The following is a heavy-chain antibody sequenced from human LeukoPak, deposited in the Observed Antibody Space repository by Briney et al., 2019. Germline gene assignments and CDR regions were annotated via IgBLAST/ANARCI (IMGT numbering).Heavy chain of an antibody. Sequence: PGGSLRLSCAASGFTFSSYGMSWVRQAPGKGLEWVSAISGSGGSTYYADSVKGRFTISRDNSKNTLYLQMNSLRAEDTAVYYCAKVFLGGSYYFDYWGQGTLVTVSS. CDR3: AKVFLGGSYYFDY. J-gene: IGHJ4*02. V-gene: IGHV3-23*01. CDR2: ISGSGGST. CDR1: GFTFSSYG. D-gene: IGHD1-26*01.